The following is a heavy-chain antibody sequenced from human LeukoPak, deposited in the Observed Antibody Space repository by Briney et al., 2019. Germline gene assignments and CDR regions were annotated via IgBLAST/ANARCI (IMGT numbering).Heavy chain of an antibody. CDR2: INPHSGGT. V-gene: IGHV1-2*06. CDR1: GYTFTGYY. CDR3: ARDLDYYYYYYMDV. Sequence: ASVKVSCKASGYTFTGYYIHWVRQAPGQGLEWMGRINPHSGGTNCAQKFQGRVTLTSDTSISTAYMELTRLRSDDTAVYYCARDLDYYYYYYMDVWGKGTTVTVSS. J-gene: IGHJ6*03. D-gene: IGHD1-1*01.